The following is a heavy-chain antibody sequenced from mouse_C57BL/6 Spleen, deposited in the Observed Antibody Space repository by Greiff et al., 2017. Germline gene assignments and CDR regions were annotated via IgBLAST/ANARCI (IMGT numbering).Heavy chain of an antibody. V-gene: IGHV1-64*01. J-gene: IGHJ4*01. CDR2: IHPNSGST. D-gene: IGHD1-1*01. Sequence: QVHVKQPGAELVKPGASVKLSCKASGYTFTSYWMHWVKQRPGQGLEWIGMIHPNSGSTNYNEKFKSKATLTVDKSSSTAYMQLSSLTSEDSAVYYCARSTWYYYGSSHYAMDYWGQGTSVTVSS. CDR3: ARSTWYYYGSSHYAMDY. CDR1: GYTFTSYW.